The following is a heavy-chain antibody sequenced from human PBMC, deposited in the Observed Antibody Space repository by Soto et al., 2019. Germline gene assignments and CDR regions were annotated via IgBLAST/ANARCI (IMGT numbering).Heavy chain of an antibody. J-gene: IGHJ4*02. Sequence: GGSLGLASAASGFSFSSYSMNWVRQAPGKGLEWVSSISSSSSYIYYADSVKGRFTISRDNAKNSLYLQMNSLRAEDTALYYCARGTFYYDSSGDYGYWGQGTLVTVSS. CDR2: ISSSSSYI. D-gene: IGHD3-22*01. CDR3: ARGTFYYDSSGDYGY. V-gene: IGHV3-21*01. CDR1: GFSFSSYS.